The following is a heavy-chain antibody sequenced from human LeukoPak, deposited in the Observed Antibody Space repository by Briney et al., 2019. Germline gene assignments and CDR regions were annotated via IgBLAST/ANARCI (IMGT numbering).Heavy chain of an antibody. J-gene: IGHJ3*02. V-gene: IGHV1-18*01. CDR2: ISAYNGNT. CDR1: GYTFTSYG. CDR3: ARGLGRTTPWGDAFDI. D-gene: IGHD1-7*01. Sequence: ASVKVSCKASGYTFTSYGISWVRQAPGQGLEWMGWISAYNGNTNYAQKLQGRVTMTTDTSTSTAYMELRSLRSDDTAVYYCARGLGRTTPWGDAFDIWGQGTMVTVSS.